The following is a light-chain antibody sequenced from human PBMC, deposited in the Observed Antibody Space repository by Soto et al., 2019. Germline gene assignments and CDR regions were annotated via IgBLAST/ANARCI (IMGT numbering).Light chain of an antibody. CDR2: GAS. CDR1: QSVSSSY. J-gene: IGKJ3*01. V-gene: IGKV3-20*01. CDR3: QQYGTSLFT. Sequence: EIVLTQSPGTLSLSPGERATLSCRASQSVSSSYLAWYQQKVGQAPRLLIYGASSRATGIPDRFSGSGSGTDFTLTISRLEPEDFAVCYCQQYGTSLFTFGPGTKVDIK.